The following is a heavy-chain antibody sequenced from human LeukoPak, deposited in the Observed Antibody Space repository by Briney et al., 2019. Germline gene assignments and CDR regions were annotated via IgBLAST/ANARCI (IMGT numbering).Heavy chain of an antibody. CDR2: ISGSGGST. V-gene: IGHV3-23*01. J-gene: IGHJ4*02. CDR3: AKDARGSITMVRGVITPFDY. CDR1: GLTVSNSY. Sequence: PGGSLRLSCAVSGLTVSNSYMTWVRQAPGKGLEWVSAISGSGGSTYYADSVKGRFAISRDNSKNTLYLQMNSLRAEDTAVYYCAKDARGSITMVRGVITPFDYWGQGTLVTVSS. D-gene: IGHD3-10*01.